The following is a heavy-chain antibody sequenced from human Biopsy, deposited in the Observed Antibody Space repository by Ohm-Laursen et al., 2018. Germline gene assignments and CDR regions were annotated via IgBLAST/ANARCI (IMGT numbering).Heavy chain of an antibody. CDR1: GGSISNLY. D-gene: IGHD3-3*01. CDR3: ARVRGGFLEWFDY. J-gene: IGHJ5*01. CDR2: IYYSGTT. Sequence: PSQTLSLTCNVSGGSISNLYWSWIRQPPGKVMEWIASIYYSGTTHKNPSLKSRVTISVDTSQGLLSLDLSSVTAADTAVYYCARVRGGFLEWFDYWGQGTLVTVSS. V-gene: IGHV4-59*11.